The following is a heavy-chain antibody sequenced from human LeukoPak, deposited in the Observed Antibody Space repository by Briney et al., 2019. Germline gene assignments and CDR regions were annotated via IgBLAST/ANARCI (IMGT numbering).Heavy chain of an antibody. Sequence: GGSLRLSCAASGFTFDDYGMSWVRQAPGKGLEWVSGINWNGGSTGYADSVKGRFTISRDNAKNSLYLQMTSLRAEDTALYYCARGEFSTSLLYYYYMDVWGKGTTVTVSS. V-gene: IGHV3-20*04. D-gene: IGHD2-2*01. CDR1: GFTFDDYG. J-gene: IGHJ6*03. CDR3: ARGEFSTSLLYYYYMDV. CDR2: INWNGGST.